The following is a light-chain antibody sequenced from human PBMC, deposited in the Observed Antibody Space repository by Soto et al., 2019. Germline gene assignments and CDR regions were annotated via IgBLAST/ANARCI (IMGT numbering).Light chain of an antibody. J-gene: IGKJ1*01. CDR3: QHYET. V-gene: IGKV1-5*01. CDR1: QSISSW. Sequence: GDRVTITCRASQSISSWLAWYQQKPGKAPKLLIYDASSLESGVPSRFSGSGSGTEFTLTISSLQPGDFATYYCQHYETFGQGTKVDIK. CDR2: DAS.